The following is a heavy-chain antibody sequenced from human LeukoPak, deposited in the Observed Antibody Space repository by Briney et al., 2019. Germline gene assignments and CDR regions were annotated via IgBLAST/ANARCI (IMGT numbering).Heavy chain of an antibody. J-gene: IGHJ4*02. Sequence: SETLSLTCTVSGGSISSYYWSWIRQPAGKGLEWIGRIYASGTANYNPSLKSRVTISIDTPKNQFSLKLSSVTAADTAVYYCAREDPKRDYYGSGSYKYWGQGTLVTVST. CDR3: AREDPKRDYYGSGSYKY. CDR2: IYASGTA. V-gene: IGHV4-4*07. CDR1: GGSISSYY. D-gene: IGHD3-10*01.